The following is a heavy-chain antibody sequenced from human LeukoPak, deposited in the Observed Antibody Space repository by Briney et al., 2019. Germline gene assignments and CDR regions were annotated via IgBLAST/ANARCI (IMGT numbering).Heavy chain of an antibody. CDR2: ISGSGGST. CDR1: GFTFSSYA. D-gene: IGHD3-3*01. J-gene: IGHJ4*02. Sequence: GGSLRLSCAASGFTFSSYAMSWVRQAPGNGLEWVSAISGSGGSTYYADSVKGRFTISRDNSKNTLYLQMNSLRAEDTAVYYCAKDSADYDFWSGYYTELDYWGQGTLVTVSS. CDR3: AKDSADYDFWSGYYTELDY. V-gene: IGHV3-23*01.